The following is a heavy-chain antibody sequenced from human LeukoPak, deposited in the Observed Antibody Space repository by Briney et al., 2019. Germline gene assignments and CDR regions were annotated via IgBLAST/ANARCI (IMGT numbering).Heavy chain of an antibody. CDR1: GGYFSGYY. D-gene: IGHD5-12*01. CDR3: ARVGDNRLRPLDY. CDR2: INHSGST. J-gene: IGHJ4*02. Sequence: SETLSLTCAVYGGYFSGYYWSWIRPPPGKGLECIGEINHSGSTNYNPSLKSRVTISVDTSKNQFSLKLSSVTAADTAVYYCARVGDNRLRPLDYWGQGTLVTVSS. V-gene: IGHV4-34*01.